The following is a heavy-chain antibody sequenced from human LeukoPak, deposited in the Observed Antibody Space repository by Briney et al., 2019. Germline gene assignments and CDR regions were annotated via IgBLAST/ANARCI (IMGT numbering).Heavy chain of an antibody. CDR1: GYTFTGYY. CDR2: INPNSGGT. D-gene: IGHD5-24*01. CDR3: ARGRDGYNLVDAFDI. Sequence: GASVKVSCKASGYTFTGYYMHWVRQAPGQGLEWMGWINPNSGGTNYAQKFQGRVTMTRDTSISTAYMELSRLRSDDTAVYYCARGRDGYNLVDAFDIWGQGIMVTVSS. V-gene: IGHV1-2*02. J-gene: IGHJ3*02.